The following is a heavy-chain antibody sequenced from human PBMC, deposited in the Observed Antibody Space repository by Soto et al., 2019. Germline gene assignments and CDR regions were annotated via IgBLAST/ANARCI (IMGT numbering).Heavy chain of an antibody. D-gene: IGHD3-22*01. V-gene: IGHV2-26*01. J-gene: IGHJ2*01. Sequence: HVTLKESGPVLVKPTETLTLTCTVSGFSLSNARMGVSWIRQPPGKALEWLAHIFSNDEKSYSTSLKSRLTISKDTSKSHVVLTMTNMDPVDTATYYCARLYYYDSSGYLYWYFDLWGRGTLVTVSS. CDR1: GFSLSNARMG. CDR2: IFSNDEK. CDR3: ARLYYYDSSGYLYWYFDL.